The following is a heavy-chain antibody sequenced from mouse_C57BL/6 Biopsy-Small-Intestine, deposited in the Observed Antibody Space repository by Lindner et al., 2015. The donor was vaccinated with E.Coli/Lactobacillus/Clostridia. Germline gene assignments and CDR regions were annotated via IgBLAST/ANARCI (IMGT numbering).Heavy chain of an antibody. CDR2: IYPGDGDT. J-gene: IGHJ3*01. CDR3: ADGYFGGFPY. Sequence: VQLQESGSDVVKPGASVRISCKTSGYDFSFYWMNWVKQRPGKGLEWIGRIYPGDGDTDYNGKFKDKATLTTDKSSSTAYMQLSSLTSEDSAVYFCADGYFGGFPYWGQGTLVTVSA. D-gene: IGHD2-3*01. CDR1: GYDFSFYW. V-gene: IGHV1-82*01.